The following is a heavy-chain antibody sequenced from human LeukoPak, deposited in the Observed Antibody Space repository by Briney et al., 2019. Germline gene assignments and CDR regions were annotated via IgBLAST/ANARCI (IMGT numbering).Heavy chain of an antibody. Sequence: PGGSLRLSCAASGFTFSSYAMHWVRQAPGKGPEWVALISYDGSSKYYADSVQGRFTFSRDNSKNTLYLQMNSLRAEDTAVYYCARDTDTVTTILDYWGQGTLVTVSS. CDR3: ARDTDTVTTILDY. CDR2: ISYDGSSK. CDR1: GFTFSSYA. D-gene: IGHD4-17*01. J-gene: IGHJ4*02. V-gene: IGHV3-30-3*01.